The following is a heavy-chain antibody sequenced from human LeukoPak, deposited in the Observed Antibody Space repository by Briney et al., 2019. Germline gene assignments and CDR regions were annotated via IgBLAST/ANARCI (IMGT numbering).Heavy chain of an antibody. CDR2: INHSGST. J-gene: IGHJ3*02. V-gene: IGHV4-34*01. D-gene: IGHD2-15*01. CDR3: ARGVVADAFDI. Sequence: PSETPSLTCAVYGGSFSGYYWSWIRQPPGKGREWIGEINHSGSTNYNPSLKSRVTISVDTSKNQFSLKLSSVTAADTAVYYCARGVVADAFDIWGQGTMVTVSS. CDR1: GGSFSGYY.